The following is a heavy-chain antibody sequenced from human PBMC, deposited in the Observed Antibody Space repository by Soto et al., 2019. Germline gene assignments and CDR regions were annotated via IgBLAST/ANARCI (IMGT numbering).Heavy chain of an antibody. D-gene: IGHD3-22*01. CDR3: ARGVYYYDSSGHYRHAFDI. CDR1: GGSVSSGIYY. Sequence: SETLSLTCTVSGGSVSSGIYYWSWIRQPPGKGLEWIGYIYYSGSTNYNPSLKSRVTISVDTSKNQFSLKLSSVTAADTAVYYCARGVYYYDSSGHYRHAFDIWGQGTMVTV. J-gene: IGHJ3*02. V-gene: IGHV4-61*01. CDR2: IYYSGST.